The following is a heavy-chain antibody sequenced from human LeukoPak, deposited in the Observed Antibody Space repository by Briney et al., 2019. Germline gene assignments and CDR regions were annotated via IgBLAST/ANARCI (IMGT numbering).Heavy chain of an antibody. J-gene: IGHJ4*02. V-gene: IGHV3-30*04. CDR1: GFTFSKFG. CDR2: IYYDGSNQ. D-gene: IGHD3-16*01. CDR3: ANLFIHAYFDY. Sequence: PGGTLRLSCAVSGFTFSKFGMHWVRGAPGRGLEWVGFIYYDGSNQYHTDSVKGRFTTSTHHPKHTLYLQMNGLRPDHTAVYYCANLFIHAYFDYWGQGTLVTVSS.